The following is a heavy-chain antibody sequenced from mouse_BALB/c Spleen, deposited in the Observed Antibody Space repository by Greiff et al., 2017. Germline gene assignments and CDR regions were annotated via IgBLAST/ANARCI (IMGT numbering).Heavy chain of an antibody. J-gene: IGHJ3*01. CDR1: GYAFSSYW. Sequence: VQLQESGAELVRPGSSVKISCKASGYAFSSYWMNWVKQRPGQGLEWIGQIYPGDGDTNYNGKFKGKATLTAAKSSSTAYMQLSSLTSEDSAVYFCAREELGDEFITTVSAYWGQGTLVTVSA. CDR3: AREELGDEFITTVSAY. D-gene: IGHD1-2*01. V-gene: IGHV1-80*01. CDR2: IYPGDGDT.